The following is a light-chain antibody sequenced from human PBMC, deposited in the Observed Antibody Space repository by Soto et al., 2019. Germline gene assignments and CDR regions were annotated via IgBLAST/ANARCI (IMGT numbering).Light chain of an antibody. J-gene: IGKJ4*01. CDR3: QQYNNWPLT. CDR1: QSVSSSY. V-gene: IGKV3-15*01. CDR2: GAS. Sequence: EIVMTQSPATLSVSPGERATLSCGASQSVSSSYLAWYQQKPGQAPRLLIYGASTRATGIPARLSGSGSGTEFTLTISSLQSEDFAVYYCQQYNNWPLTFGGGTKVDIK.